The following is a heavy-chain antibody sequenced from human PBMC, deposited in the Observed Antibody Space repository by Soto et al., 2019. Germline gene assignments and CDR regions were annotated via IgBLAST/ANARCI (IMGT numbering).Heavy chain of an antibody. V-gene: IGHV1-18*01. J-gene: IGHJ4*02. CDR3: ARDTVYYDSSGYPFDY. D-gene: IGHD3-22*01. CDR1: GYTFTSYG. CDR2: ISAYNGNT. Sequence: ASVKVSCKASGYTFTSYGISWVRQAPGQGLEWMGWISAYNGNTNYAQKLQGRVTMTTDTSTSTAYMELRSLRSDDTAVYYCARDTVYYDSSGYPFDYWGQGTLVTVPQ.